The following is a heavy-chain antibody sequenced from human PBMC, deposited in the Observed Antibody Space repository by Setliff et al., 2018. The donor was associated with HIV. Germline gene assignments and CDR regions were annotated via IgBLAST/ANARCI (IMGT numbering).Heavy chain of an antibody. CDR2: ISSSGSTI. CDR3: ARLYYFGSGTSYYFDY. CDR1: GFTFGTYT. V-gene: IGHV3-48*01. Sequence: PSETLRLSCAASGFTFGTYTMHWVRQAPGKSLEWVSYISSSGSTIYYGDSVKGRFTISRDNAKNSLYLQMNSLRAEDTAVYYCARLYYFGSGTSYYFDYWGQGTLVTVSS. D-gene: IGHD3-10*01. J-gene: IGHJ4*02.